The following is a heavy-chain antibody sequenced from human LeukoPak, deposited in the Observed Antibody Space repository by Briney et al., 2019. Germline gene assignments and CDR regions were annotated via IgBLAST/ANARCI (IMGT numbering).Heavy chain of an antibody. CDR1: GFTFSSYA. V-gene: IGHV3-23*01. D-gene: IGHD6-13*01. CDR3: AKDQGKAAAGRGWVDY. J-gene: IGHJ4*02. CDR2: ISGSGGST. Sequence: GGSLRLSCAASGFTFSSYAMSWVRQAPGKGLEWVSAISGSGGSTYYADSVKGRFTISRDNSKNTLYVQMNSLRAEDTAMYYCAKDQGKAAAGRGWVDYWGQGTLVTVSS.